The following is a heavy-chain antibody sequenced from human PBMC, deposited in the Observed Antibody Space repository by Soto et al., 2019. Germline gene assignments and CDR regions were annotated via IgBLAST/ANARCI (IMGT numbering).Heavy chain of an antibody. Sequence: QVQLQESGPGLVHSSQTLSLTCTVSGGSIRTASDYWSWIRRVPGKGLEWIGYIFYSGSTYYHPSLKSRTTMSVDTSKNQFSLEVKSVTAADTGIYYCARPFRLRGVTFDNWGQGTQVSVSS. CDR2: IFYSGST. V-gene: IGHV4-31*03. CDR1: GGSIRTASDY. CDR3: ARPFRLRGVTFDN. J-gene: IGHJ4*02. D-gene: IGHD3-10*01.